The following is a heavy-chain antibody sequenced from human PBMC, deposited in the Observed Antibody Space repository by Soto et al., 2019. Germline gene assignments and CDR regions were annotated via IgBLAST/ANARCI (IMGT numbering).Heavy chain of an antibody. CDR3: EKDPAGYCSGDGSYPVGHDYCGMDG. CDR1: GFPFNTYA. D-gene: IGHD2-15*01. V-gene: IGHV3-23*01. Sequence: EVQLLESGGGLVQPGGSLRLSCAASGFPFNTYALTWVRQAPGKGLEWVSAISGSGVSTYYADSVKGRFSISRDSSKNTLYLQMNNLRAEETSVYYCEKDPAGYCSGDGSYPVGHDYCGMDGWGQGTTFTVSS. J-gene: IGHJ6*02. CDR2: ISGSGVST.